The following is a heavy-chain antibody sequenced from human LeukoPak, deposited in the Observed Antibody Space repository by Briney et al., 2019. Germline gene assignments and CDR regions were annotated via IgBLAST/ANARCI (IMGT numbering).Heavy chain of an antibody. CDR3: AKDPGVMFGVVGNWFDP. CDR2: ISGSGGST. J-gene: IGHJ5*02. Sequence: GGSLRLSCAASGFTFSSYAMSWVRQAPGKGLEWVSAISGSGGSTYYADSVKGRFTISRDNSKNTRYLQMNSLRAEDTAVYYCAKDPGVMFGVVGNWFDPWGRGTLVTVSS. D-gene: IGHD3-3*01. V-gene: IGHV3-23*01. CDR1: GFTFSSYA.